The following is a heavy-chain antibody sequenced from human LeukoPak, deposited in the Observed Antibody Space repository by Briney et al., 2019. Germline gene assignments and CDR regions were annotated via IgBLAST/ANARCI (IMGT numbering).Heavy chain of an antibody. CDR3: AKVPSGDYYFEN. D-gene: IGHD4-17*01. Sequence: GGSLRLSCAVSGFTFSSYAMTWVRQTPGKGLEWVSAITASGGSTYYADSVKGRFTISRDNSKNTLYLQVNSLRAEDTAVYYCAKVPSGDYYFENGGREP. CDR2: ITASGGST. J-gene: IGHJ4*02. CDR1: GFTFSSYA. V-gene: IGHV3-23*01.